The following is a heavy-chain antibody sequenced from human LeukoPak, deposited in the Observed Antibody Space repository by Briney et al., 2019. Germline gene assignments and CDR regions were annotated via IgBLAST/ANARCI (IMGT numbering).Heavy chain of an antibody. CDR1: GGSISSGDYY. CDR2: IYYSGST. V-gene: IGHV4-30-4*01. J-gene: IGHJ4*02. Sequence: PSETLSLTCTVSGGSISSGDYYWSWIRQPPGKGLEWIGYIYYSGSTYYNPSLKSRVTISVDTSKNQFSLKLSSVTAADAAVYYCARVGYYDSSGYYWGQGTLVTVSS. CDR3: ARVGYYDSSGYY. D-gene: IGHD3-22*01.